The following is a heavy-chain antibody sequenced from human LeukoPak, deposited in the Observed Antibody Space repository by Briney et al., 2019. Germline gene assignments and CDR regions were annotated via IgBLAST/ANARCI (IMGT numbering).Heavy chain of an antibody. CDR1: GYTFTGYY. V-gene: IGHV1-2*04. J-gene: IGHJ3*02. D-gene: IGHD3-10*01. CDR2: INPNSGGT. CDR3: ARDLGLLWFGEPPVGAFDI. Sequence: ASVKVSCKASGYTFTGYYMHWVRQAPGQRLEWMGWINPNSGGTNYAQKFQGWVTMTRDTSISTAYMELSRLRSDDTAVYYCARDLGLLWFGEPPVGAFDIWGQGTMVTVSS.